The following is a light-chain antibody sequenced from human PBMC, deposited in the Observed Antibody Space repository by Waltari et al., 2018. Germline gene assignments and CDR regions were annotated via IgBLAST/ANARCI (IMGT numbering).Light chain of an antibody. V-gene: IGLV1-44*01. CDR1: SSNIGSNT. CDR3: AAWDDSLNGVV. CDR2: SNN. Sequence: QSVLTQPPSASGTPGQRVTISCSGSSSNIGSNTVNWYQQLPGTAPKLLIYSNNQRPSGVPDRFSCSKSCTSASLAISGLQSEDEAYYYCAAWDDSLNGVVFGGGTKLTVL. J-gene: IGLJ2*01.